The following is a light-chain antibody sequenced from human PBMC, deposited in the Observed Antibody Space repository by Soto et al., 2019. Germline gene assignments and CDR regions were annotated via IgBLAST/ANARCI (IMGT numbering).Light chain of an antibody. Sequence: AIQMTQSPSSLSASVGDRVTITCRASQDIGDDLGWYQQKPGKAPKLLIFAASDLQSGVPSRFGGSGSGTDFTLTISSLQPEDFATYYCLQDYDHPYTFGQGTKLEI. CDR1: QDIGDD. CDR2: AAS. CDR3: LQDYDHPYT. V-gene: IGKV1-6*01. J-gene: IGKJ2*01.